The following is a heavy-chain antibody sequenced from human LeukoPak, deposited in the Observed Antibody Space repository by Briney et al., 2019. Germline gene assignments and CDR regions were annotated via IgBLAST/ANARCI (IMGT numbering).Heavy chain of an antibody. CDR3: ARGLSSGWYPSFDY. CDR1: GFTFSSYA. D-gene: IGHD6-19*01. J-gene: IGHJ4*02. CDR2: ISYDGSNK. Sequence: GGSLRLSCAASGFTFSSYAMPWVRQAPGKGLEWVAVISYDGSNKYYADSVKGRFTISRGNSKNTLYLQMNSLRAEDTAVYYCARGLSSGWYPSFDYWGQGTLVTVSS. V-gene: IGHV3-30-3*01.